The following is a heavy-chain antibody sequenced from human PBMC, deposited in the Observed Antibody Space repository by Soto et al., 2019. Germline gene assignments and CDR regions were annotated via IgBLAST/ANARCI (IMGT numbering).Heavy chain of an antibody. D-gene: IGHD4-4*01. CDR1: GGSISSTKW. CDR2: ISHSEGS. J-gene: IGHJ6*02. CDR3: ATQNISYTWDV. V-gene: IGHV4-4*02. Sequence: QVQLQESGPGLVKPSGTLSLTCAVSGGSISSTKWWTWVRQPPGKGLEWIAEISHSEGSNYNPSLRSRVAISLDNSKNQFSLRLSSVTDADTAVYYCATQNISYTWDVWGQGTTVTVS.